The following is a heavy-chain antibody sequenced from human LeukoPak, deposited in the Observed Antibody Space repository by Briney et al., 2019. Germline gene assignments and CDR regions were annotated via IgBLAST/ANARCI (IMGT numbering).Heavy chain of an antibody. CDR1: GGTFSSYA. V-gene: IGHV1-69*05. D-gene: IGHD3-10*01. CDR3: ARDLDYYGSGSYYFDY. Sequence: SVKVSCKASGGTFSSYAISLVRQAPGQGLEWMGRIIPIFGTANYAQKFQGRVTITTDESTSTAYMELSSLRSEDTAVYYCARDLDYYGSGSYYFDYWGQGTLVTVSS. CDR2: IIPIFGTA. J-gene: IGHJ4*02.